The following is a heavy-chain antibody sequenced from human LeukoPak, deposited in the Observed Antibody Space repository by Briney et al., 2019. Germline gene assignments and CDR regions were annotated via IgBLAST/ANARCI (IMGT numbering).Heavy chain of an antibody. CDR2: INHSGST. V-gene: IGHV4-34*01. D-gene: IGHD3-10*01. CDR3: ATEGGYGSGGLDY. J-gene: IGHJ4*02. CDR1: GGSFSGYY. Sequence: SETLCLTCAVYGGSFSGYYWSWIRQPPGKGLEWIGEINHSGSTNYNPSLKSRVTISVDTSKNQFSLKLSSVTAADTSMYYCATEGGYGSGGLDYWGQGTLVTVSS.